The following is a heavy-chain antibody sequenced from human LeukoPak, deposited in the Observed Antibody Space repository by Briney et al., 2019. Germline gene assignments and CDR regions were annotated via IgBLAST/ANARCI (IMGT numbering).Heavy chain of an antibody. Sequence: GRSLSLSCAASGFTFSSYGMHWVRQAPGKGLEWVAVISYDGSNKYYADSVKGRFTISRDNSKNTLYLQMNSLRAEDTAVYYCAKDSFYGDYYGYWGQGTLVTVSS. J-gene: IGHJ4*02. CDR1: GFTFSSYG. D-gene: IGHD4-17*01. CDR2: ISYDGSNK. V-gene: IGHV3-30*18. CDR3: AKDSFYGDYYGY.